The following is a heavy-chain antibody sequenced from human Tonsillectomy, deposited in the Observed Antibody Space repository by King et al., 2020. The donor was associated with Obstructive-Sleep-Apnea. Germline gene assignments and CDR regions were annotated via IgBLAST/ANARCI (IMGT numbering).Heavy chain of an antibody. CDR1: GFSLSNARMG. Sequence: TLKESGPVLVKPTETLTLTCTVSGFSLSNARMGVSWIRQPPGKALEWLAHIFSNDEKSYNTSLKSRLSISEDTSKSQVVLSMTNMDPVDTATYYCARMVGRSGYDSGLDYWGQGTLVTVSS. V-gene: IGHV2-26*01. D-gene: IGHD5-12*01. J-gene: IGHJ4*02. CDR2: IFSNDEK. CDR3: ARMVGRSGYDSGLDY.